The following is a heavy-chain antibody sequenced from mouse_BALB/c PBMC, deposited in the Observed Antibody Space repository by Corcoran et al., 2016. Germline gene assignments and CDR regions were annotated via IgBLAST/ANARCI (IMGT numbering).Heavy chain of an antibody. CDR3: ANWDWYFDV. CDR1: GFNIKDTY. J-gene: IGHJ1*01. D-gene: IGHD4-1*01. CDR2: IDPANGNT. Sequence: EVQLQQSGAELVKPRASVKLSCTASGFNIKDTYMHWVKQRPEQGLEWIGRIDPANGNTKYDPKFQGKATITADTSSNTAYLQLSSLTSEDTAVYYCANWDWYFDVWVAGTTVTVSS. V-gene: IGHV14-3*02.